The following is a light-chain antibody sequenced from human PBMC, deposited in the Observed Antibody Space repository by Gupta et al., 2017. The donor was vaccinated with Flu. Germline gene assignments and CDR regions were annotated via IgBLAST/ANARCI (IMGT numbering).Light chain of an antibody. CDR3: QQYHNWPPLT. CDR1: QSVSIN. J-gene: IGKJ4*01. Sequence: EIVMTQSPATLSVSPGERATLSCRASQSVSINLAWYQQKPGQAPRLLIYAASTRATGIPARFRGSGSGAQFTLTISSLQSEDFAVYYCQQYHNWPPLTFGGGTKVEIK. V-gene: IGKV3-15*01. CDR2: AAS.